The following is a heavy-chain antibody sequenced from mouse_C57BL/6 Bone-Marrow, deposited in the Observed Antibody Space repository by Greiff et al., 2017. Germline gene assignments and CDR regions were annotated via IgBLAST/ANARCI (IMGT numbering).Heavy chain of an antibody. V-gene: IGHV5-9*01. J-gene: IGHJ3*01. CDR3: ARRLTSWFAY. CDR2: ISGGGGNT. Sequence: EVQVVESGGGLVKPGGSLKLSCAASVFTFSSYTMSWVRQTPEKRLEWVATISGGGGNTYYPDSVKGRFTISRDNAKNTLYLQMSSLRSEDTALYYCARRLTSWFAYWGQGTLVTVSA. D-gene: IGHD4-1*01. CDR1: VFTFSSYT.